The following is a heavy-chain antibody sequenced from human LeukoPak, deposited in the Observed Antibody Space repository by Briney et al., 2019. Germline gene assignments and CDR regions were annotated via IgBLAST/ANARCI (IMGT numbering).Heavy chain of an antibody. Sequence: GASVKVSCKASGYTFTSYDINWVRQATGQGLEWMGWMNPNSGNTGYAQKFQGRVTMTRNTSISTAYMELSSLRSEDTAVYYCARAPQSRKVTTPRKYYFDYWGQGTLVTVSS. CDR3: ARAPQSRKVTTPRKYYFDY. J-gene: IGHJ4*02. V-gene: IGHV1-8*01. D-gene: IGHD4-17*01. CDR1: GYTFTSYD. CDR2: MNPNSGNT.